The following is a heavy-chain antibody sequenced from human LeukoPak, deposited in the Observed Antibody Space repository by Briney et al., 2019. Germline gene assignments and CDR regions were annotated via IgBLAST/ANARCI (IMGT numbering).Heavy chain of an antibody. D-gene: IGHD1-26*01. V-gene: IGHV1-2*02. CDR1: GYTFTGYY. CDR2: INPNSGGT. CDR3: ARATRGVREPLFDY. Sequence: GASVKVSCKASGYTFTGYYMHWVRQAPGQGLEWMGWINPNSGGTNYAQKFQGRVTMTRDTSISTAYMELSRLRSDDTAVYYCARATRGVREPLFDYWGQGTLVTVSS. J-gene: IGHJ4*02.